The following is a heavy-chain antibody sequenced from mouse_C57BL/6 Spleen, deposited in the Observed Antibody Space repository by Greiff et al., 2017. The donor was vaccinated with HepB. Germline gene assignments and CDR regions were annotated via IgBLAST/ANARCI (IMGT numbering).Heavy chain of an antibody. J-gene: IGHJ1*03. CDR2: ISSGSSTI. Sequence: EVKLVESGGGLVKPGGSLKLSCAASGFTFSDYGMHWVRQAPEKGLEWVAYISSGSSTIYYADTVKGRFTISRDNAKNTLFMQMTSLRSEDTAMYYCARRKYGSSSWYFDVWGTGTTVTVSS. CDR1: GFTFSDYG. CDR3: ARRKYGSSSWYFDV. D-gene: IGHD1-1*01. V-gene: IGHV5-17*01.